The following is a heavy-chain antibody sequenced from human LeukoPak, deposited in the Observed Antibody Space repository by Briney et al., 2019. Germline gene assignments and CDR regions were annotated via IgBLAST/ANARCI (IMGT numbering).Heavy chain of an antibody. CDR2: INHSGST. D-gene: IGHD3-10*01. J-gene: IGHJ6*03. CDR3: ARAGSPPGYYYYMDV. CDR1: GGSFSGYY. V-gene: IGHV4-34*01. Sequence: PSETLSLTCAVCGGSFSGYYWSWIRQPPGKGLEWIGEINHSGSTNYNPSLKSRVTISVDTSKNQFSLKLSSVTAADTAVYYCARAGSPPGYYYYMDVWGKGTTVTVSS.